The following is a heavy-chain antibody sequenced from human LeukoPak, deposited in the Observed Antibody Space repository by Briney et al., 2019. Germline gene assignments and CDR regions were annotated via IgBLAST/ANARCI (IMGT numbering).Heavy chain of an antibody. CDR1: GYTFTSYG. D-gene: IGHD3-10*01. V-gene: IGHV1-18*01. CDR2: ISAYNGNT. J-gene: IGHJ6*02. CDR3: ARAGVYGSGYYYYGMDV. Sequence: ASVKVSCKASGYTFTSYGISWVRQAPGQGLEWMGWISAYNGNTNYAQKLQGRVTMTTDTSTSTAYMELRSLRSDDTAVYYCARAGVYGSGYYYYGMDVWGQGTTVTVSS.